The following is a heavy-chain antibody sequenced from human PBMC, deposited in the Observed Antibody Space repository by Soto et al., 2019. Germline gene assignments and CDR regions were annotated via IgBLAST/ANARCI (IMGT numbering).Heavy chain of an antibody. CDR3: ARATRLSIVVVPAAIPETRMDV. Sequence: SVKVSCKASGGTFSSYSISWVRQAPGQGLEWMGGIIPIFGTANYAQKFQGRVTITADESTSTAYMELSSLRSEDTAVYYCARATRLSIVVVPAAIPETRMDVWGQGTTVTVS. V-gene: IGHV1-69*01. CDR2: IIPIFGTA. J-gene: IGHJ6*02. D-gene: IGHD2-2*02. CDR1: GGTFSSYS.